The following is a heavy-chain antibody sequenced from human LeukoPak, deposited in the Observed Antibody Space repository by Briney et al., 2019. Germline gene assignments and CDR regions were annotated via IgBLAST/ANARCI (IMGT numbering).Heavy chain of an antibody. CDR3: ARGGASSIPLDY. V-gene: IGHV4-61*01. CDR1: GGSIGGNSY. D-gene: IGHD1-26*01. CDR2: ISNSGST. Sequence: PSEALSLTCTVSGGSIGGNSYWSWIRQPPGKGPEWIGHISNSGSTYYSPSLSSRVTISLDTSKNQFSLKLRSVTAADTAVYYCARGGASSIPLDYWGRGTLVTVSS. J-gene: IGHJ4*02.